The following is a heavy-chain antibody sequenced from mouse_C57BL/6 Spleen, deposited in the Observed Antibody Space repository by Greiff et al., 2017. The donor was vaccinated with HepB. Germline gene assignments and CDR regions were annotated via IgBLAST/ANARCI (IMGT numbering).Heavy chain of an antibody. CDR2: IYPGDGDT. D-gene: IGHD1-1*01. V-gene: IGHV1-82*01. CDR3: ARYYGSSHWYFDV. Sequence: QVQLKQSGPELVKPGASVKISCKASGYAFSSSWMNWVKQRPGKGLEWIGRIYPGDGDTNYNGKFKGKATLTADKCSSTAYMQLSSLTSEDSAVYFCARYYGSSHWYFDVWGTGTTVTVSS. J-gene: IGHJ1*03. CDR1: GYAFSSSW.